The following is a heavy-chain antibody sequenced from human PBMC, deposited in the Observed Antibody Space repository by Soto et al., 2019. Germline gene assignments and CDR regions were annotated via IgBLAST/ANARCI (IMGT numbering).Heavy chain of an antibody. CDR3: ARDQDYGDSSQVDY. J-gene: IGHJ4*02. D-gene: IGHD4-17*01. CDR2: IWYDGSNK. CDR1: GFTFSSYG. Sequence: LRLSCAASGFTFSSYGMHWVRQAPGKGLEWVAVIWYDGSNKYYADSVKGRFTISRDNSKNTLYLQMNSLRAEDTAVYYCARDQDYGDSSQVDYWGQGTLVTVS. V-gene: IGHV3-33*01.